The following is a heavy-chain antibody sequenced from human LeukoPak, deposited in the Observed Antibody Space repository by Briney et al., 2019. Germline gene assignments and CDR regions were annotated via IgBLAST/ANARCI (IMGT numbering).Heavy chain of an antibody. J-gene: IGHJ4*02. V-gene: IGHV4-34*01. Sequence: SETLSLTCAVYGGSFSGYYWSWIRQPPGKGLEWIGEINHSGSTNYNPSLKSRVTISVDTSKNQFSLKLSSVTAADTAVYYCARRDYDILTGYPRGYFDYWGQGILVTVSS. D-gene: IGHD3-9*01. CDR1: GGSFSGYY. CDR3: ARRDYDILTGYPRGYFDY. CDR2: INHSGST.